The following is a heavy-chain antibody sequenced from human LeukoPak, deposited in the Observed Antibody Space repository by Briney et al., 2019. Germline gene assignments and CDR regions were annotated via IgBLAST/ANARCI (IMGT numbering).Heavy chain of an antibody. D-gene: IGHD1-14*01. CDR3: ATGTEEPYYYYYYMDV. V-gene: IGHV1-8*01. CDR2: MNPNSGNT. Sequence: GASVKVSCKASGYTFTSYDINWVRQATGQGLEWMGWMNPNSGNTGYAQKFQGRVTMTRNTSISTAYMELSSQRSEDTAVYYCATGTEEPYYYYYYMDVWGKGTTVTVSS. J-gene: IGHJ6*03. CDR1: GYTFTSYD.